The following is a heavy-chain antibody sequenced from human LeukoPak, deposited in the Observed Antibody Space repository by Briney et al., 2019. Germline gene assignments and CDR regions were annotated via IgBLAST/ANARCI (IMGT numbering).Heavy chain of an antibody. Sequence: GGSLRLSCATSGFTFRSYAMSWVRQAPGKGLEWVSAISGSGGRTYYADSVKGRFTISRDNSRSTLYLQMNSLRAKDTALYYCAKDWGECSGTSCYVPYWGQGTLVTVSS. CDR2: ISGSGGRT. CDR1: GFTFRSYA. CDR3: AKDWGECSGTSCYVPY. D-gene: IGHD2-2*01. V-gene: IGHV3-23*01. J-gene: IGHJ4*02.